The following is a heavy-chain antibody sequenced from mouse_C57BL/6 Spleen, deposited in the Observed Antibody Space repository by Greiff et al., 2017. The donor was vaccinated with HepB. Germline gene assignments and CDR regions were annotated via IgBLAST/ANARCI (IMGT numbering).Heavy chain of an antibody. V-gene: IGHV5-17*01. D-gene: IGHD1-1*01. Sequence: DVKLVESGGGLVKPGGSLTLSCAASGFTFSDYGMHWVRQAPEKGLEWVAYISSGSSTIYYADTVKGRFTISRDNAKNTLCLQRTSLRSEDTAMYYCARRDYGSSYAMDYWGQGPSVTVSS. CDR2: ISSGSSTI. CDR1: GFTFSDYG. J-gene: IGHJ4*01. CDR3: ARRDYGSSYAMDY.